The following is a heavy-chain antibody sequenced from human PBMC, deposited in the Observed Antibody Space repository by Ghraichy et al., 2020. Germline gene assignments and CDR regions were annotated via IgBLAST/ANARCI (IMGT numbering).Heavy chain of an antibody. CDR3: VKDREGNGGYFDY. V-gene: IGHV3-64D*06. CDR1: GFTFSSYA. J-gene: IGHJ4*02. Sequence: GESLNISCSVSGFTFSSYAIHWVRQAPGKGLEYVSGISRNGGSTNYADSVKGRFTNSRDNSKNTLYLQMSSLRPEDTAVYYCVKDREGNGGYFDYWGQGTLVTVSS. CDR2: ISRNGGST. D-gene: IGHD1-1*01.